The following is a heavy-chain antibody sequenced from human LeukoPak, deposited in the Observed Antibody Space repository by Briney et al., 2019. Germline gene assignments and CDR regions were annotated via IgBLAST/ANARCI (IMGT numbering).Heavy chain of an antibody. J-gene: IGHJ6*03. CDR3: ARARYETRIWPKSRYDYYHYMDV. V-gene: IGHV1-3*03. CDR2: INAGNG. CDR1: GGTFSSYA. Sequence: PLASVKVSCKASGGTFSSYAISWVRQAPGQGLEWMGWINAGNGKYSQEFQDRVTITRDTSASTAYMELSSLRSEDMAVYYCARARYETRIWPKSRYDYYHYMDVWGKGTTVTVSS. D-gene: IGHD3-3*01.